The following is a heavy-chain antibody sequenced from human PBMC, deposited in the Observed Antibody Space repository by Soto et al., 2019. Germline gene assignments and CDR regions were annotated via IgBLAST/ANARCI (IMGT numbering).Heavy chain of an antibody. Sequence: QVQLQQWGAGLLKPSETLSLTCAVYGGSFRGYYWSWIRQPPGKGLEWIGEINHRGSANYNPSVKSRVTISVDTSKNHFSLKLNSVTAADTAMYYCARGSRVKIPAATGRDYYYHGLDVWAQGTAVTVSS. CDR3: ARGSRVKIPAATGRDYYYHGLDV. J-gene: IGHJ6*02. D-gene: IGHD1-26*01. V-gene: IGHV4-34*01. CDR2: INHRGSA. CDR1: GGSFRGYY.